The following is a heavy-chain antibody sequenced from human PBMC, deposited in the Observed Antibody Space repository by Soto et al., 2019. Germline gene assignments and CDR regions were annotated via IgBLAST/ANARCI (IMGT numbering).Heavy chain of an antibody. D-gene: IGHD3-9*01. CDR1: GFTFSSYS. CDR3: ARGGGYFDPNAFDI. Sequence: EVQLVESGGGLVKPGGSLRLSCAASGFTFSSYSMNWVRQAPGKGLEWVSSISSSSSYIYYADSVKGRFTISRDNAKNSLYLQMNSLRAEDTAVYYCARGGGYFDPNAFDIWGQGTMVTVSS. J-gene: IGHJ3*02. V-gene: IGHV3-21*01. CDR2: ISSSSSYI.